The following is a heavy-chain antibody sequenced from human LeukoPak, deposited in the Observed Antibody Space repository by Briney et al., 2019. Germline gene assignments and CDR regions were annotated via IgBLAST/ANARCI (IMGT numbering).Heavy chain of an antibody. CDR1: GYTFTSYA. CDR3: ARCAGSYYYDSSGYLDAFDI. D-gene: IGHD3-22*01. J-gene: IGHJ3*02. V-gene: IGHV7-4-1*02. CDR2: INTNTGNP. Sequence: ASVKVSCKASGYTFTSYAMNWVRQAPGQGLEWMGWINTNTGNPTYAQGFTGRFVFSLDTSVSTAYLQISSLKAEDTAVYYCARCAGSYYYDSSGYLDAFDIWGQGTMVTVSS.